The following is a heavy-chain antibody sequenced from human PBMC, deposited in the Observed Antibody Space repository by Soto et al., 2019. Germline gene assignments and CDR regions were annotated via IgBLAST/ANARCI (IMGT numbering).Heavy chain of an antibody. J-gene: IGHJ4*02. CDR2: ISWNSGSI. CDR3: AKAIPYDSSGYFDY. V-gene: IGHV3-9*01. D-gene: IGHD3-22*01. Sequence: GGSLRLSCAASGFTFDDYAMHWVRQAPGKGLEWVSGISWNSGSIGYADSVKGRFTISRDNAKNSLYLQMNSLRAEDTALYYCAKAIPYDSSGYFDYCQQRTMVTVSS. CDR1: GFTFDDYA.